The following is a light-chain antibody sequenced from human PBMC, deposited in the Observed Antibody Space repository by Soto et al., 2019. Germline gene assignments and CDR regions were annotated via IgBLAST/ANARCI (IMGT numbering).Light chain of an antibody. J-gene: IGLJ2*01. CDR3: QSYDSSLSVDVV. CDR2: GNS. Sequence: QAVVTQPPSVSGAPGQRVTISCTGSSSNIGAGYDVHWYQQLPGTAPKLLIYGNSNRPSGVPDRFSGSKSGTSASLAITGLQAEDEADYYCQSYDSSLSVDVVFGGGTKLTFL. V-gene: IGLV1-40*01. CDR1: SSNIGAGYD.